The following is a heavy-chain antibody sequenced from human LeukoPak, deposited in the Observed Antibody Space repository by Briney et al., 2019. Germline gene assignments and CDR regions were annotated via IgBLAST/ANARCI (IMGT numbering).Heavy chain of an antibody. V-gene: IGHV1-2*02. Sequence: GASVKVSCKASGYTFTGYYMHWVRQAPGQGLEWMGWINPNSGGTNYAQKFQGRVTMTRDTSISTAYVELSRLRSDDTAVYYCARKSVYSSSWYDYFQHWGQGTLVTVSS. CDR1: GYTFTGYY. CDR2: INPNSGGT. CDR3: ARKSVYSSSWYDYFQH. J-gene: IGHJ1*01. D-gene: IGHD6-13*01.